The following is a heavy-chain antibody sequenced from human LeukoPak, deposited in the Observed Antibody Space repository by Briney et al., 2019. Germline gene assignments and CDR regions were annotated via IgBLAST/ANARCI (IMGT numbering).Heavy chain of an antibody. J-gene: IGHJ4*02. CDR2: ISGSGGST. Sequence: SGGSLRLSCAASGFTFSSYAMSWVRQAPGKGLEWVSAISGSGGSTYYADSVKGRFTISRDNSKNTLYLQMNSLRAEDTAVYYCAQQPGIAAAYFDYWGQGTLVTVSS. D-gene: IGHD6-13*01. CDR3: AQQPGIAAAYFDY. V-gene: IGHV3-23*01. CDR1: GFTFSSYA.